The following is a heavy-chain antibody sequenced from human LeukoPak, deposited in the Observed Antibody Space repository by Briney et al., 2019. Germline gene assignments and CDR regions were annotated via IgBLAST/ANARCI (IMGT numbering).Heavy chain of an antibody. Sequence: PGGSLRLSCAASGFTFSSYSMNWVRQAPGKGLEWVSYISSSSSTIYYADSVKGRFTISRDNAKNSLYLQMNSLRAEDTAVYYCARDPRRSTPYYYYGMDVWGQGTTVTVSS. CDR1: GFTFSSYS. D-gene: IGHD5/OR15-5a*01. V-gene: IGHV3-48*04. CDR2: ISSSSSTI. J-gene: IGHJ6*02. CDR3: ARDPRRSTPYYYYGMDV.